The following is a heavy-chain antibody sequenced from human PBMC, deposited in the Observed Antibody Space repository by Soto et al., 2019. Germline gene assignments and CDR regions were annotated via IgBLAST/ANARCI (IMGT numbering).Heavy chain of an antibody. CDR3: AREQWSPLDRYCADGGVDWVDP. CDR1: GFSFSSYA. J-gene: IGHJ5*02. Sequence: EVQLLQSGGGLVQPGGSLRLSCAASGFSFSSYAMSWVRQAPGKGLEWVSAISGSGATTFYADSMKGRFTISRDNSRDTLYLQMNSLRAEDTAVYFCAREQWSPLDRYCADGGVDWVDPWGRGTLVTVSS. V-gene: IGHV3-23*01. D-gene: IGHD2-8*01. CDR2: ISGSGATT.